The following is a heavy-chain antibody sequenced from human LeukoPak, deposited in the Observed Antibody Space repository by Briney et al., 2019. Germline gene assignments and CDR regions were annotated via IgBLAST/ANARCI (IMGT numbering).Heavy chain of an antibody. V-gene: IGHV1-8*01. Sequence: ASVKVSCKASGYTFTSYDINWVRQATGQGLEWMGWMNPNSGNTGYAQKFQGRVTITADESTSTAYMELSSLRSEDTAVYYCATDGGGYDFWSKDYFDYWGQGTLVTVSS. D-gene: IGHD3-3*01. CDR3: ATDGGGYDFWSKDYFDY. CDR2: MNPNSGNT. CDR1: GYTFTSYD. J-gene: IGHJ4*02.